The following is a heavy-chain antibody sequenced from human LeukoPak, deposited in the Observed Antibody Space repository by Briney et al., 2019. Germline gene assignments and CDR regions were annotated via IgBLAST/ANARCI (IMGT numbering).Heavy chain of an antibody. CDR1: GYTFTSYY. D-gene: IGHD3-22*01. CDR3: ARDYYDSSGYPMGGAFDI. V-gene: IGHV1-46*01. J-gene: IGHJ3*02. Sequence: SVTVSCKSSGYTFTSYYMHWVRQAPGQGLEWMGLINPSGGSTSYAQKFQGRVTMTRDTSTSTVYMELSSLRSEDTAVYYCARDYYDSSGYPMGGAFDIWGQGTMVTVSS. CDR2: INPSGGST.